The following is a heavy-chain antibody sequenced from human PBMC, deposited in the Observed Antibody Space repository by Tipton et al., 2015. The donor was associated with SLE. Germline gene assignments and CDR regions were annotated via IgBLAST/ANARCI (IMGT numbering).Heavy chain of an antibody. V-gene: IGHV4-34*01. D-gene: IGHD6-19*01. CDR2: INHSGST. J-gene: IGHJ4*02. CDR1: GGSFSGYY. CDR3: ARDITSSGVSDS. Sequence: TLSLTCAVYGGSFSGYYWSWIRQPPGKGLEWIGEINHSGSTNYNPSLKSRVTISVDTSKNQFSLKLSSVTAADTAVYYCARDITSSGVSDSWGQGTLVTVSS.